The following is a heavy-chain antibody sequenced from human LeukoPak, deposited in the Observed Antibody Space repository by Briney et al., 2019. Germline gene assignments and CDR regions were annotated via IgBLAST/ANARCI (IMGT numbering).Heavy chain of an antibody. D-gene: IGHD3-10*01. J-gene: IGHJ6*03. Sequence: GGSLRLSCAASGFTVSRNYMSWVRQAPGKGLEWVSVLYSGGSTNYADSVKGRFTISRDNSKNTLYLELNSLTTGDTAVYYCAKAVAGYYYMDAWGKGTAVIVSS. CDR1: GFTVSRNY. V-gene: IGHV3-53*01. CDR2: LYSGGST. CDR3: AKAVAGYYYMDA.